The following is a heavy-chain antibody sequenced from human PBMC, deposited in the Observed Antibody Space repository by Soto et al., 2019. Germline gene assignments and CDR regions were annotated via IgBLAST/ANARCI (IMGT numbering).Heavy chain of an antibody. Sequence: PSETLSLTCTFSGCSISSGGYYLSWIRQHPGKGLEWIGYIYYSGSTYYNPSLKSRVTISVDTSKNQFSLKLSSVTAADTAVYYCAREIGYSYGPFDYWGQGTLVTVSS. V-gene: IGHV4-31*03. CDR3: AREIGYSYGPFDY. D-gene: IGHD5-18*01. CDR2: IYYSGST. J-gene: IGHJ4*02. CDR1: GCSISSGGYY.